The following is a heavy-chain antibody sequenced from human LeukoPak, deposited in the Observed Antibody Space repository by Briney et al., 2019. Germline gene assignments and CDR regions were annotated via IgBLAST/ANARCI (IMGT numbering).Heavy chain of an antibody. CDR2: IIPILGIA. V-gene: IGHV1-69*04. J-gene: IGHJ3*02. CDR3: ARPCIAVAGTQPNAFDI. D-gene: IGHD6-19*01. Sequence: SVKVSCKASGGTFSSYAISWVRQAPGQGLEWMGRIIPILGIANYAQKFQGRVTITADKSTSTAYMELSSLRSEDTAVYYCARPCIAVAGTQPNAFDIWGQGTMVTVSS. CDR1: GGTFSSYA.